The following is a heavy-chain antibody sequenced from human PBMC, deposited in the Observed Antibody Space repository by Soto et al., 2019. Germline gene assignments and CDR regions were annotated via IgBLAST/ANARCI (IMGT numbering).Heavy chain of an antibody. V-gene: IGHV3-30*18. CDR3: AKGPDYDLNWFDP. CDR1: GFTFSNSA. D-gene: IGHD3-22*01. Sequence: GGSLRLSCAASGFTFSNSAMVWVRQAPGKGLEWVALISYDGSYRYYADSVRGRFTISRDNSKNILYLQMNSLRADDTAVYYCAKGPDYDLNWFDPWGQGTLVTVSS. CDR2: ISYDGSYR. J-gene: IGHJ5*02.